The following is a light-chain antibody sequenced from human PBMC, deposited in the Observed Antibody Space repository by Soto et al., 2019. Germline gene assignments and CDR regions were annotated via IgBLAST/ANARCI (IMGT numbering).Light chain of an antibody. CDR3: QQYGSSPLT. V-gene: IGKV3-20*01. CDR1: QSVSSSY. Sequence: EIVLTQSPGTLSLSPGERATLSCRASQSVSSSYLAWYQQKPGQAPRLLIYGASSRATGIPDRFSGSGSGTDFTLTISRLEPEDFEAYYCQQYGSSPLTVGGGTKVEIK. J-gene: IGKJ4*01. CDR2: GAS.